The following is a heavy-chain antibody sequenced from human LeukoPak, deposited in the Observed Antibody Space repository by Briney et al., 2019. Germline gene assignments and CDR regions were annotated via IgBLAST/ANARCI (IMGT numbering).Heavy chain of an antibody. V-gene: IGHV1-2*04. Sequence: ASVKVSCKASGYTFTGYYMHWVRQAPGQGLEWMGWINPNSGGTNYAQKFQGWATMTRDTSISTAYMEVSRLRSDDTAVYYCATHGGYYYGMDVWGQGTTVTVSS. CDR1: GYTFTGYY. CDR2: INPNSGGT. D-gene: IGHD4-23*01. CDR3: ATHGGYYYGMDV. J-gene: IGHJ6*02.